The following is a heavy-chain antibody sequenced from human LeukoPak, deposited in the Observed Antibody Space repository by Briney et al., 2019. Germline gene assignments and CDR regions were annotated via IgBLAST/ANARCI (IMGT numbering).Heavy chain of an antibody. Sequence: SETLSLTCTVSGGSISSYYWTWIRQPPGKGLEWIGYIYYSGSTNYNPSLKSRVTISVDTSKNQFSLKLSSVTAADTAVYYCARDPVDQPYWFFDLWGRGTLVTVSS. J-gene: IGHJ2*01. CDR1: GGSISSYY. CDR2: IYYSGST. CDR3: ARDPVDQPYWFFDL. V-gene: IGHV4-59*01.